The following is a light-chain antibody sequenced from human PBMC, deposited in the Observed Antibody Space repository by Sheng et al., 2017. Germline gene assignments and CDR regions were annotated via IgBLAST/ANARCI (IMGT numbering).Light chain of an antibody. J-gene: IGKJ1*01. CDR1: QSVSSY. Sequence: EIVLTQSPATLSLSPGERATLSCRASQSVSSYLAWYQQKPGQAPRLLIYGASNRATGIPDRFSGSGSGTDFTLTISRLEPEDFALYYCQQYGSSPLFGQGTKVEIK. CDR3: QQYGSSPL. V-gene: IGKV3-20*01. CDR2: GAS.